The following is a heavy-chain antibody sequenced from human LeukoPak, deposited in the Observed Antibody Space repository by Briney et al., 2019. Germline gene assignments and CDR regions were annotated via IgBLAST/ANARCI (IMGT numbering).Heavy chain of an antibody. J-gene: IGHJ4*02. CDR1: GDSINNYY. D-gene: IGHD1-1*01. CDR3: ARDRVLAT. CDR2: IYDSGST. V-gene: IGHV4-59*01. Sequence: SETLSLICSVSGDSINNYYWSWIPQPPRKGLECIGYIYDSGSTNYNPSLKSRATISIDSSKKKFSLKLNSVTAADTAVYYCARDRVLATWGQGTLVIVST.